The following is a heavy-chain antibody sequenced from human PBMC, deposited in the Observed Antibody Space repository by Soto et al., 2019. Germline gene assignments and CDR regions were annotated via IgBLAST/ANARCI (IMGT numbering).Heavy chain of an antibody. CDR1: GYTFTSYY. J-gene: IGHJ4*02. D-gene: IGHD2-15*01. CDR3: ARGDGEYCSGGSCRPFDY. CDR2: INPSGGST. Sequence: QVQLVQSGAEVKKPGASVKVSCKASGYTFTSYYMHWVRQAPGQGLEWMGIINPSGGSTSYAQKFQGRVTMTRDTSTSTVYMELSSLRSEDTAVYYCARGDGEYCSGGSCRPFDYWGQGTLVTVSS. V-gene: IGHV1-46*03.